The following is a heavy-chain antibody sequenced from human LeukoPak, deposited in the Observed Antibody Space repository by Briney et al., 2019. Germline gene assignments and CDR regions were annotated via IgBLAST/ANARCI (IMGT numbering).Heavy chain of an antibody. CDR2: IIPIFGTA. CDR3: ARGRDYGVFDYYYMDV. D-gene: IGHD4-17*01. CDR1: GGTFSSYA. J-gene: IGHJ6*03. Sequence: SVKVSCKASGGTFSSYAISWVRQAPGQGLEWMGGIIPIFGTANYAQKFQGRVTITADESTSTAYMELSSLRSEDTAVYYCARGRDYGVFDYYYMDVWGKGTTVTISS. V-gene: IGHV1-69*13.